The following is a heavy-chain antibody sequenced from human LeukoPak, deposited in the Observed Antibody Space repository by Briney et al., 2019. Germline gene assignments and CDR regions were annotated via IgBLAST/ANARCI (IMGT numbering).Heavy chain of an antibody. Sequence: ASVKVSCKGSEGTFGAYSLDWVRQAPGQGLECLGGINPIFNLLNYAQKFRGRVTITADESTNTAYMDLSILQYDDTAVYYCAAGRRLGELFFDYWGQGALVTVSS. CDR1: EGTFGAYS. V-gene: IGHV1-69*13. D-gene: IGHD3-10*01. J-gene: IGHJ4*02. CDR3: AAGRRLGELFFDY. CDR2: INPIFNLL.